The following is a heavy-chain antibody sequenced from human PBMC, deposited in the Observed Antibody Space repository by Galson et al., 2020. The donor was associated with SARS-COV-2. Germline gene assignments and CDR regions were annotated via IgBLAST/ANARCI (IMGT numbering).Heavy chain of an antibody. CDR1: GFTFSSYD. D-gene: IGHD3-22*01. CDR2: MNVRGVRT. J-gene: IGHJ4*02. Sequence: TGGSLRLSCTASGFTFSSYDMSWVRQAPGKGLDWVSSMNVRGVRTYYADSVKGRFTISRDNSKNTLFLQMNSLRAEDTAIYYCAKRDTSGFYNDYWGQGTLVTVSS. V-gene: IGHV3-23*01. CDR3: AKRDTSGFYNDY.